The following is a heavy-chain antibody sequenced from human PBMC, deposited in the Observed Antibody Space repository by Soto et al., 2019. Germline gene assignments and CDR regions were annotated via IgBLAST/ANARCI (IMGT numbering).Heavy chain of an antibody. V-gene: IGHV3-13*05. CDR2: ISAAGDP. J-gene: IGHJ6*02. CDR3: ARTDRDFYGLDV. Sequence: EVQLVESGGGLVQPGGSLRLSCEASGFTFRNYAMHWVRQGKGKGLERVSGISAAGDPDYADSVEGRFTISRENAQNSFFLQMNSLRGGDTAVYYCARTDRDFYGLDVWGQGTTVIVSS. CDR1: GFTFRNYA.